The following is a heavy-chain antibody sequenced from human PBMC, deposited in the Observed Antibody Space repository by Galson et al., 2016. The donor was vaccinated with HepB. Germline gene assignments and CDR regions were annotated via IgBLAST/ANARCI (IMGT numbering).Heavy chain of an antibody. D-gene: IGHD3-3*01. V-gene: IGHV4-39*01. J-gene: IGHJ5*02. CDR1: GGSVDSTTYY. CDR3: VGFGMVPDARNYFDP. Sequence: SETLSLTCTVSGGSVDSTTYYWGWIRQPPGKGLKWIGSFYYFGTTYYNPSLKSRATIPADTAKTFSLNLTSVTAADTAVYSCVGFGMVPDARNYFDPWGQGARVTVSP. CDR2: FYYFGTT.